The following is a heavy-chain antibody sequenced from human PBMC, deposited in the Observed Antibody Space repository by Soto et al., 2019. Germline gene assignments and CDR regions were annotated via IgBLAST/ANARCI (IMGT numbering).Heavy chain of an antibody. J-gene: IGHJ4*02. V-gene: IGHV1-3*01. CDR2: INAGNGNT. D-gene: IGHD6-19*01. Sequence: ASVKVSCKASGYTFTSYAMHWVRQAPGQRLEWMGWINAGNGNTKNSQKFQGRVTITRDTSASTAYMELSSLRSEDTSVYYCAREYSLAAVAPGYWGQGILVTVSS. CDR1: GYTFTSYA. CDR3: AREYSLAAVAPGY.